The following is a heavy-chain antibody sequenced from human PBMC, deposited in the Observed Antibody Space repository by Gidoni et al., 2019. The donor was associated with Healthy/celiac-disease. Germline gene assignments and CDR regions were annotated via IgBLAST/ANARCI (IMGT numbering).Heavy chain of an antibody. V-gene: IGHV1-3*01. D-gene: IGHD3-22*01. CDR2: INAGNGNT. J-gene: IGHJ4*02. CDR1: GYTFTSYA. Sequence: KPGASVKVSCKASGYTFTSYAMHWVRQAPGQRLEWMGWINAGNGNTKYSQKFQGRVTITRDTSASTAYMELSSLRSEDTAVYYCARSITMIVAVMGYWGQGTLVTVSS. CDR3: ARSITMIVAVMGY.